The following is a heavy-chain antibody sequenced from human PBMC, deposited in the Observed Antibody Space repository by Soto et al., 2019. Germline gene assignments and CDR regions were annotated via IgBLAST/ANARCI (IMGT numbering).Heavy chain of an antibody. D-gene: IGHD2-2*02. CDR2: IYYSGST. CDR3: ARDVADCSSTSCYRRGMDV. J-gene: IGHJ6*02. CDR1: GGSISSGGYY. V-gene: IGHV4-31*03. Sequence: PSETLSLTCTVSGGSISSGGYYWSWIRQHPGKGLEWIGYIYYSGSTYYNPSLESRVTISVDTSKNQFSLKLSSVTAADTAVYYCARDVADCSSTSCYRRGMDVWGQGTTVTVSS.